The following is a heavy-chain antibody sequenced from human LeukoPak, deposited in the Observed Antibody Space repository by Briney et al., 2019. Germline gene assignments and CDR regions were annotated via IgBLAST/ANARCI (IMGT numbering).Heavy chain of an antibody. CDR3: ARGGGHYDFWSGYYLYYYYYMDV. D-gene: IGHD3-3*01. Sequence: SETLSLTCVVSGGSISSYYWSWIRQPPGKGLEWIGYIYYSGSTNYNPSLKSRVTISVDTSKNQFSLKLSSVTAADTAVYYCARGGGHYDFWSGYYLYYYYYMDVWGKGTTVTVSS. J-gene: IGHJ6*03. V-gene: IGHV4-59*01. CDR1: GGSISSYY. CDR2: IYYSGST.